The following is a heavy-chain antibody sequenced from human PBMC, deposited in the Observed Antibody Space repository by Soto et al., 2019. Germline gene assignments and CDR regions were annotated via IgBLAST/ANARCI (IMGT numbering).Heavy chain of an antibody. Sequence: QVQLVQSGAEVKKPGSSVKVSCKASGGTFSSYTISWVRQAPGQGLEWMGRIIPILGIANYAQKFQGRVTITADKSTSTAYMELSSLRSEDTAVYYCARWNDRYSSGWHAFDIWGQGTMVTVSS. V-gene: IGHV1-69*02. CDR1: GGTFSSYT. D-gene: IGHD6-19*01. CDR3: ARWNDRYSSGWHAFDI. J-gene: IGHJ3*02. CDR2: IIPILGIA.